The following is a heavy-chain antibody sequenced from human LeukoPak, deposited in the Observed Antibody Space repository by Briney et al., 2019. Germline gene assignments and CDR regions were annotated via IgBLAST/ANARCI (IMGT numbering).Heavy chain of an antibody. D-gene: IGHD6-19*01. CDR1: GFTFSDYW. CDR3: GRGIDYSSGPDY. CDR2: INTDGSIT. Sequence: QAGGSLRLSCAASGFTFSDYWIHWVRQAPGKGLVWVSRINTDGSITNYADSVKGRFSISRDNAKNTLYLQMSSLRAEDTAVYYCGRGIDYSSGPDYWGQGTLVTVSS. J-gene: IGHJ4*02. V-gene: IGHV3-74*01.